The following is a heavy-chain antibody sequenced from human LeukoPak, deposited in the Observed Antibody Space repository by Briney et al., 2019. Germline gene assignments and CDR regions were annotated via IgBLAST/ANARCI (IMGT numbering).Heavy chain of an antibody. V-gene: IGHV3-23*01. CDR3: AKEGDIVVVVAHNWYFDL. CDR2: ISGSGGST. J-gene: IGHJ2*01. CDR1: GFTFSSYE. Sequence: GGSLRLSCAASGFTFSSYEMNWVRQAPGKGLEWVSAISGSGGSTYYADSVKGRFTISRDNSKNTLYLQMNSLRAEDTAVYYCAKEGDIVVVVAHNWYFDLWGRGTLVTVSS. D-gene: IGHD2-15*01.